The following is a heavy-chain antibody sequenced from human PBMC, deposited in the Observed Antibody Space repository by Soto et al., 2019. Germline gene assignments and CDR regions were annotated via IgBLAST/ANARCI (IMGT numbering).Heavy chain of an antibody. CDR2: ISGSGGST. Sequence: GGSLRLSCAASGFTFSSYAMSWVRQAPGKGLEWVSGISGSGGSTYYADSVKGRFTISRDNSKNTLYLQMNSLRAEDTAVYYCAKDKLLAAAGTYYFDYWGQGTLVTVSS. D-gene: IGHD6-13*01. V-gene: IGHV3-23*01. CDR3: AKDKLLAAAGTYYFDY. CDR1: GFTFSSYA. J-gene: IGHJ4*02.